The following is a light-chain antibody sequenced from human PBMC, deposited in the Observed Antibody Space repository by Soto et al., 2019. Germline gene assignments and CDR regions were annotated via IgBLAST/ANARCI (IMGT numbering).Light chain of an antibody. V-gene: IGKV3-20*01. CDR3: QQYGSSGT. Sequence: EIVMTQSPATLSLSPGERATLSCRASQSVGKYLVWYQQKPGQAPRLLIYGASNRATGIPDRFSGSGSGTDFTLTISRLEPEDFAVYYCQQYGSSGTFGQGTKVDI. CDR1: QSVGKY. J-gene: IGKJ1*01. CDR2: GAS.